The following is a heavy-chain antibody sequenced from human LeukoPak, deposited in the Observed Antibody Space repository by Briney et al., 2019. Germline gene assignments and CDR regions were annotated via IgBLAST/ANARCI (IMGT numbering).Heavy chain of an antibody. Sequence: GASVKVSCKASGGTFSSDAISRVRHAPGQGLEWMGWISAYNGNTNYAQKLQGRVTMTTDTSTSTAYMELRSLRSDDTAVYYCARDPGYSSGWYPNYFDYWGQGTLVTVSS. J-gene: IGHJ4*02. CDR2: ISAYNGNT. CDR3: ARDPGYSSGWYPNYFDY. D-gene: IGHD6-19*01. V-gene: IGHV1-18*01. CDR1: GGTFSSDA.